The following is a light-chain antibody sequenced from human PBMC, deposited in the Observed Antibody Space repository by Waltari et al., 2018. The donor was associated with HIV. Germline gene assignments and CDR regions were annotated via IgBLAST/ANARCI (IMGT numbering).Light chain of an antibody. CDR3: QSYDSSLSGATV. CDR1: SSNIGAGYD. Sequence: QSVLTQPPSVSGAPGQRVTISCTGSSSNIGAGYDVHWYQQLPGTAPKLLIFGNSKRPSGVPDRISGSKSGTSASLAITGLRAEDEADYYCQSYDSSLSGATVFGTGTKVTV. V-gene: IGLV1-40*01. CDR2: GNS. J-gene: IGLJ1*01.